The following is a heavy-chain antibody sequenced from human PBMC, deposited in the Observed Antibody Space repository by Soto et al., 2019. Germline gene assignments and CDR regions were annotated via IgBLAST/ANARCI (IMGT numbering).Heavy chain of an antibody. CDR3: ARDGQLPLGNH. CDR2: ISGSGTTI. V-gene: IGHV3-48*02. CDR1: GFTFSIHG. D-gene: IGHD2-2*01. Sequence: EVQLVQSGGGLVQPGGSLRLSCAASGFTFSIHGMNWVRQAPGKGLEWVSFISGSGTTIYYADSLEGRFTISRDNAKNSVYLQLNSLRDEDTAVYYCARDGQLPLGNHWGQGTLVTVSS. J-gene: IGHJ4*02.